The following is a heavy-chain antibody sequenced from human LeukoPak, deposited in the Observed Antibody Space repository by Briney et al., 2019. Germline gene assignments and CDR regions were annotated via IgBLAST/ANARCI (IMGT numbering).Heavy chain of an antibody. CDR3: ARGSGDSSGRGCRWFDP. J-gene: IGHJ5*02. D-gene: IGHD3-22*01. V-gene: IGHV1-18*01. CDR1: DHTFTSYG. Sequence: ASVKVSCKAPDHTFTSYGFSWVRQVPGQGLEWMGWISAHNGNTNYAQKLRGRLSMTTDTSTSTVYMELRGLRSDDTAVYYCARGSGDSSGRGCRWFDPWGQGTLVTVSS. CDR2: ISAHNGNT.